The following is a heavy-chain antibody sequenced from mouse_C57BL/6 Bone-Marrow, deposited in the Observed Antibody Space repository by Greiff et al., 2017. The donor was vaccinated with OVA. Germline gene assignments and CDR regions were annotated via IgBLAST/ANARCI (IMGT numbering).Heavy chain of an antibody. Sequence: QVQLQQPGAELVKPGASVKMSCKASGYTFTSSWITWVKRRPGQGLAWIGDIYPGSGSTTYNEKFKSKATLTVDTSSRPAYMQLSSLTSEDTAVYYWARSRITTVVAGFDYWGQGTTLTVSS. CDR2: IYPGSGST. CDR3: ARSRITTVVAGFDY. D-gene: IGHD1-1*01. CDR1: GYTFTSSW. J-gene: IGHJ2*01. V-gene: IGHV1-55*01.